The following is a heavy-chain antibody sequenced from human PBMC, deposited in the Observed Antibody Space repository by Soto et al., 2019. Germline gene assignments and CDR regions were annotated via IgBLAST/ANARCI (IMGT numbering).Heavy chain of an antibody. CDR1: RYTFTNFY. V-gene: IGHV1-46*01. CDR3: ARSQVGRPFDV. J-gene: IGHJ6*02. Sequence: ASVKVSCKASRYTFTNFYIHWLRQAPGQGLEWMGIINPSGGSTTYPQKFQGRVTMTRDTSTSTVHMELITLRSEDTAVYYCARSQVGRPFDVWGHGTPVTVSS. D-gene: IGHD1-26*01. CDR2: INPSGGST.